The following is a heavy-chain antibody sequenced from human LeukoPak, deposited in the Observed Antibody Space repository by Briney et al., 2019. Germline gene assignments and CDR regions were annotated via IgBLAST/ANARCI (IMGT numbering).Heavy chain of an antibody. CDR3: ARGSASWPYYFDY. Sequence: ASVKVSCKASGYTFTSYYTHWVRQAPGQGLEWMGWINPNSGGTNYAQKFQGRVTMTRDTSISTAYMELSRLRSDDTAVYYCARGSASWPYYFDYWGQGTLVTVSS. J-gene: IGHJ4*02. V-gene: IGHV1-2*02. CDR2: INPNSGGT. CDR1: GYTFTSYY. D-gene: IGHD6-13*01.